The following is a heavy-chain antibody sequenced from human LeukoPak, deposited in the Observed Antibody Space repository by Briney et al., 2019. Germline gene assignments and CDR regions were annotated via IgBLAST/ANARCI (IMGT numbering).Heavy chain of an antibody. J-gene: IGHJ4*02. Sequence: GGSLRLSCTVSGFTVSTNSMSWVRQAPGKGLEWVSFIYSDNTHYSDSVRGRFTISRDNSKNTLYLQMNSLRAEDTAVYYCARRAGAYSHPYDYWGQGTLVTVSS. D-gene: IGHD4/OR15-4a*01. V-gene: IGHV3-53*01. CDR2: IYSDNT. CDR3: ARRAGAYSHPYDY. CDR1: GFTVSTNS.